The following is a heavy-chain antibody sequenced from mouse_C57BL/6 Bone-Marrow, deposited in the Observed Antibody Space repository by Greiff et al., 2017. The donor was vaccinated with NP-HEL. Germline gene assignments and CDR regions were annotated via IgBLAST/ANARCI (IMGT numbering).Heavy chain of an antibody. CDR2: IYPGSGNT. J-gene: IGHJ3*01. CDR1: GYTFTDYY. D-gene: IGHD2-3*01. CDR3: ARNGYYGWFAY. V-gene: IGHV1-76*01. Sequence: QVQLQQSGAELVRPGASVKLSCKASGYTFTDYYINWVKQRPGQGLEWIARIYPGSGNTYYNEKFKGKATLTAEKSSSTAYMQLSSLTSEDSAVYFCARNGYYGWFAYWGQGTLVTVSA.